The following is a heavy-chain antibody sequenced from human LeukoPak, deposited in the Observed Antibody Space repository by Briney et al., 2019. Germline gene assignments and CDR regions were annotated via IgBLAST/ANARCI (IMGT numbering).Heavy chain of an antibody. D-gene: IGHD2-15*01. J-gene: IGHJ6*03. Sequence: GGSLRLSXTASGFTVSSNYMSWVRQAPGKGLEWVSLIYSGGRTYHADSVKGRFTISRDNSKNTLYLQMNSLRAEDSAVYYCASKLGSYCSGSNCHNYYYYYMDVWGKGTTVTVSS. CDR2: IYSGGRT. CDR3: ASKLGSYCSGSNCHNYYYYYMDV. V-gene: IGHV3-53*01. CDR1: GFTVSSNY.